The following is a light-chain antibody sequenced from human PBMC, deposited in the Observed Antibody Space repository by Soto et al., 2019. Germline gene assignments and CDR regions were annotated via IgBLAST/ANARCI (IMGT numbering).Light chain of an antibody. V-gene: IGLV1-40*01. Sequence: QPVLTQPPSVSGAPGQRVTISCTGSSSNIGAGYDVHWYQQLPGTAPKLLIYGNSNRPSGVPDRFSGSKSGTSASLAITGLQAEDEADYYCQSYDSSLRGGVFGTGTQLTV. CDR2: GNS. J-gene: IGLJ1*01. CDR3: QSYDSSLRGGV. CDR1: SSNIGAGYD.